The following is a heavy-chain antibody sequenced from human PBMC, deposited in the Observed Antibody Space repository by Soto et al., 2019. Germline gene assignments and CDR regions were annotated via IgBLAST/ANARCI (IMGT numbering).Heavy chain of an antibody. CDR3: PSGRWSGEVVAI. CDR1: GGTFSTYS. CDR2: SIPMLGIA. J-gene: IGHJ3*02. V-gene: IGHV1-69*02. Sequence: QVQLVQAGAEVKKPGSAVKVSFRDSGGTFSTYSMFWVRQALGQGLEWMGRSIPMLGIAYYAQKLQGRVTMTADKSTGIAYMELSSLRSEETALYYCPSGRWSGEVVAIWGQGTMVTVSS. D-gene: IGHD2-21*01.